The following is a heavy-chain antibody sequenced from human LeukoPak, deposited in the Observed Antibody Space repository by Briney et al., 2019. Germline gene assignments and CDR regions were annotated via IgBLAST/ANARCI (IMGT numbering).Heavy chain of an antibody. Sequence: MASETLSLTCTVSGGSISSSSYYWGWIRQPPGKGLEWIGRIYTSGSTNYNPSLKSRVTMSVDTSKNQFSLKLSSVTAADTAVYYCAREGGSGWNWFDPWGQGTLVTVSS. D-gene: IGHD6-19*01. CDR2: IYTSGST. V-gene: IGHV4-39*07. CDR3: AREGGSGWNWFDP. J-gene: IGHJ5*02. CDR1: GGSISSSSYY.